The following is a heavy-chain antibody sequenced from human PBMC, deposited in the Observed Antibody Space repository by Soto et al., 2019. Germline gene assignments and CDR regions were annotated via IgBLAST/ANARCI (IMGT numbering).Heavy chain of an antibody. D-gene: IGHD3-10*01. J-gene: IGHJ4*02. Sequence: EGQLLESGGGLVQPGGSLRLSCAASGFTFSLYAMSWVRQTPGEGLEWVSSISHSGGSTYYADSVKGRFTISRDNSKYPLYLQIDSLRAEDTAVYYCVQDRWDDGSGSPDCWGQGTLVTVSS. CDR2: ISHSGGST. CDR3: VQDRWDDGSGSPDC. V-gene: IGHV3-23*01. CDR1: GFTFSLYA.